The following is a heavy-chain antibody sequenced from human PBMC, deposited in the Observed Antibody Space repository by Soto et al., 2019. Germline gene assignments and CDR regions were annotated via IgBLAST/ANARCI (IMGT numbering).Heavy chain of an antibody. CDR3: ARIRFGDGRVY. CDR1: GGSISSSSYY. V-gene: IGHV4-39*01. CDR2: IYYSGST. J-gene: IGHJ4*02. Sequence: QLQLQESGPGLVKPSETLSLTCTVSGGSISSSSYYWGWIRQPPGKGLEWIGSIYYSGSTYYNPSLKSRVTISVDTSKNQFSLKLRSVTAADTAVYYCARIRFGDGRVYWGQGTLVTVSS. D-gene: IGHD3-10*01.